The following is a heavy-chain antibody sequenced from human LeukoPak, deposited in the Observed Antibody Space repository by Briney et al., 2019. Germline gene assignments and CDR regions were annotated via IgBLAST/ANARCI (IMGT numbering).Heavy chain of an antibody. V-gene: IGHV1-18*01. CDR1: GYTFTSYG. J-gene: IGHJ5*02. D-gene: IGHD2-2*01. Sequence: GASVKVSCKASGYTFTSYGISWVRQAPGQGLEWMGWISAYNGNTNYAQKLQGRVTMTTDTSTSTAYMELRSLRSDDTAVYYCARDKIVVVPAASWFDPWGQGTLVTVSS. CDR2: ISAYNGNT. CDR3: ARDKIVVVPAASWFDP.